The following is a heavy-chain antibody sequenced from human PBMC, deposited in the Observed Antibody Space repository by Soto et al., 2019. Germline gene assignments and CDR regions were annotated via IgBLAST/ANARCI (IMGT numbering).Heavy chain of an antibody. V-gene: IGHV3-7*01. J-gene: IGHJ4*02. D-gene: IGHD3-3*01. CDR2: IKQDGSEK. CDR3: ASLTSTYYDFWSGYKVGYFDY. CDR1: GFTLSSYW. Sequence: EVQLVESGGGLVQPGGSLRLSCAASGFTLSSYWMSWVRQAPGKGLEWVANIKQDGSEKYYVDSVKGRFTISRDNAKNSLYLQMNSLRAEDTAVYYCASLTSTYYDFWSGYKVGYFDYWGQGTLVTVSS.